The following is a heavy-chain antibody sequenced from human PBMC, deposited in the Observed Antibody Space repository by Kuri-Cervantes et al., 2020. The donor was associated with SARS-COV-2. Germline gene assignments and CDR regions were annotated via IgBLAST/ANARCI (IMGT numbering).Heavy chain of an antibody. D-gene: IGHD5-12*01. Sequence: GGSLRLSCAASGFTFSSYGMHWVRQAPGKGLEWVAVISYDGSNKYYADSVKGRFTISRDNSKNTLYLQMNSLRAEDTAVYHCAKDKGWLRQTAGLDYWGQGTLVTVSS. V-gene: IGHV3-30*18. CDR2: ISYDGSNK. CDR1: GFTFSSYG. J-gene: IGHJ4*02. CDR3: AKDKGWLRQTAGLDY.